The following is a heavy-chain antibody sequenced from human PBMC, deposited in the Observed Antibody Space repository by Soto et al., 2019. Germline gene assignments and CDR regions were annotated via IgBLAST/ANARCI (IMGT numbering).Heavy chain of an antibody. Sequence: SETLSLTCAVSGGSISSGGYSWSWIRQPPGKGLEWIGYIYHSGNTYYNPSLKSRVTISVDTSKNQFSLKLSSVTAADTAVYYCARLTHSYYDILTGYDTFRPTLNWFDPWGQATLVTVSS. CDR3: ARLTHSYYDILTGYDTFRPTLNWFDP. J-gene: IGHJ5*02. CDR1: GGSISSGGYS. CDR2: IYHSGNT. D-gene: IGHD3-9*01. V-gene: IGHV4-30-2*01.